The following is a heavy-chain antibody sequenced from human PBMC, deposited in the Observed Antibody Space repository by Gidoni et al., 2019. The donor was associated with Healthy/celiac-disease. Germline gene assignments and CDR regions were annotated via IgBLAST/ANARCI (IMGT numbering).Heavy chain of an antibody. CDR3: ARNSRAGSYWGYYYMDV. CDR1: GYSFTSYW. J-gene: IGHJ6*03. V-gene: IGHV5-51*01. CDR2: IYPGDSDT. Sequence: GSGYSFTSYWIGWVRQMPGKGLEWMGIIYPGDSDTRYSPSFQGQVTISADKSLSTAYLQWSSLKASDTAMYYCARNSRAGSYWGYYYMDVWGKGTTVTVSS. D-gene: IGHD3-10*01.